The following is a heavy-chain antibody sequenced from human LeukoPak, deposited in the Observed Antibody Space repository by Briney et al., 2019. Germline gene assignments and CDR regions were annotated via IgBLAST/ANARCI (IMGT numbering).Heavy chain of an antibody. V-gene: IGHV3-23*01. J-gene: IGHJ4*02. CDR3: AKLTTEYVSNRHYLDY. CDR2: ISGGGGSA. D-gene: IGHD3-16*02. Sequence: GGSLRLSCAASGFTFSSYSMSWVRQAPGKGLEWVSVISGGGGSAFYADPVKGRFTVSRDNSKNTLYLQMNSLRVEDTAVYFCAKLTTEYVSNRHYLDYWGQGTLVTASS. CDR1: GFTFSSYS.